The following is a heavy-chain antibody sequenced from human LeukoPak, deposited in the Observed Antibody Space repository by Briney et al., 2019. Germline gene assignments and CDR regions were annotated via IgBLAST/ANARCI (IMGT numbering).Heavy chain of an antibody. D-gene: IGHD2-15*01. J-gene: IGHJ3*02. CDR2: IIPIFGIA. Sequence: SVKVSCKASGGTFSSYAISWVRQAPGQGLEWMGRIIPIFGIANYAQKFQGRVTITADKSTSTAYMELSSLRSEDTAVYYCASSAQKYCSGGSCLAFDIWGQGTMVTVSS. CDR1: GGTFSSYA. V-gene: IGHV1-69*04. CDR3: ASSAQKYCSGGSCLAFDI.